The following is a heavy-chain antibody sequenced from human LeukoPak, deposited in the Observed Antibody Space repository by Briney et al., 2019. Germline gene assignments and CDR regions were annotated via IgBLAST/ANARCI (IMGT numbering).Heavy chain of an antibody. V-gene: IGHV4-39*07. D-gene: IGHD2/OR15-2a*01. CDR3: ARAHSIASYYYGVDV. CDR1: GGSISSSYSY. CDR2: IYYSGNT. J-gene: IGHJ6*02. Sequence: PSETLSLTCTVSGGSISSSYSYWGWIRQPPGKGLEWIGNIYYSGNTYYSPSLTNRVTLSVDTSENQFSLKLSSVTAADTAVYYCARAHSIASYYYGVDVWGQGTTVTVSS.